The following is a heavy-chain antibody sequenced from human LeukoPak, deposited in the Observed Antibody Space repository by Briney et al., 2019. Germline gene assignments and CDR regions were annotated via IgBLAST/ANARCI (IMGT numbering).Heavy chain of an antibody. Sequence: GGSLRLSCAASGFTFSSYGMHWVRQAPGKGLEGVAVISYDGSNKYYADSVKGRFTISRDNSKNTLYLQMNSLRAADTAVYYCAKDSPFDYCGQGTLVTVSS. CDR2: ISYDGSNK. J-gene: IGHJ4*02. CDR1: GFTFSSYG. CDR3: AKDSPFDY. V-gene: IGHV3-30*18.